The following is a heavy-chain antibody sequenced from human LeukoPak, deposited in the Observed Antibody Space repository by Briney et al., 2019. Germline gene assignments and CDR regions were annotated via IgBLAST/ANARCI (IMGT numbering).Heavy chain of an antibody. CDR3: ARGPNYYGSGRSWFDP. V-gene: IGHV1-2*02. D-gene: IGHD3-10*01. CDR2: INPNSGGT. J-gene: IGHJ5*02. CDR1: GYTFTGYY. Sequence: GASVKVSCKASGYTFTGYYMYWVRQAPGQGLEWMGWINPNSGGTNYAQKFQGRVTMTRATSINTAYMELSRLRSDDTAVYYCARGPNYYGSGRSWFDPWGQGTLVTVSS.